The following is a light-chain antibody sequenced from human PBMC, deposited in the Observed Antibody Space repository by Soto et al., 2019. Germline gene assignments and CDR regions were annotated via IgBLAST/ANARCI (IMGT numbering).Light chain of an antibody. CDR1: QSISSY. V-gene: IGKV1-39*01. CDR2: AAS. CDR3: QPSYSLPVLT. J-gene: IGKJ4*01. Sequence: DIQMTQSPSSLSASVGDRVSITGRASQSISSYLNWYQQKPGKAPKLLIYAASSLQSGVPSRFSGSGSGQDFDRTIGSLQPEDFLTYYLQPSYSLPVLTSVRGPKV.